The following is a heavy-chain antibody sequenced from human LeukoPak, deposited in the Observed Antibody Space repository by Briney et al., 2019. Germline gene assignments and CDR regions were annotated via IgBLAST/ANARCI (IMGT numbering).Heavy chain of an antibody. J-gene: IGHJ4*02. CDR3: ARRTAIAATYYFDY. Sequence: GASVKLSRKASGFTFTGYYIHWVRHAPGQGLEYMGWINPNSGATDYAQNFQGRVTVTGDTSLSTVYMELSGLRSDDTAVYYCARRTAIAATYYFDYWGQGTLVTVSS. CDR2: INPNSGAT. V-gene: IGHV1-2*02. D-gene: IGHD2-15*01. CDR1: GFTFTGYY.